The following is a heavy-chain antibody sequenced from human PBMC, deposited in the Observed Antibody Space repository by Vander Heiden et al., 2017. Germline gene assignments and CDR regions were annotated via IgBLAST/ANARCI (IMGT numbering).Heavy chain of an antibody. CDR1: GFTFRSYW. V-gene: IGHV3-7*01. Sequence: EVQLVESGGGLVQPGGSLRLSCAPSGFTFRSYWMSWVRQAPGKGLEWVANIKQDGSEKYYVDSVKGRFTISRDNAKNSLYLQMNSLRAEDTAVYYCARAYSSGPIDYWGQGTLVTVSS. J-gene: IGHJ4*02. CDR2: IKQDGSEK. D-gene: IGHD6-19*01. CDR3: ARAYSSGPIDY.